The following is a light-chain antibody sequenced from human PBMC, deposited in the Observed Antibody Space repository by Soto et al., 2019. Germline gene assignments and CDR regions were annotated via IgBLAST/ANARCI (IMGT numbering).Light chain of an antibody. Sequence: MTQSAASLSASVGDRVSITCRASHSIGTFLKWYQQKPGEAPNLLIYDASSLESGGPSRFSGSGSGTEFTLTISSLQPEDFAVYYCQHRSNWPPGITFGQGTRLEIK. CDR1: HSIGTF. CDR3: QHRSNWPPGIT. J-gene: IGKJ5*01. CDR2: DAS. V-gene: IGKV1D-13*01.